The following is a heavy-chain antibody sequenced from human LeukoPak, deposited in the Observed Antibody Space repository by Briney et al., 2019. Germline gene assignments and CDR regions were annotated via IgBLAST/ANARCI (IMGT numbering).Heavy chain of an antibody. CDR2: THYGGIA. Sequence: SETLSLTSTVPGGSISGNNWSWVRQRPRKGLGWIWFTHYGGIATYNPYPKRRATISSATTTTQFSLSLNSITAAPTAPYYCTGDVMGGTVPYYYYYIDVWGKGTTVTVSS. CDR3: TGDVMGGTVPYYYYYIDV. D-gene: IGHD1-26*01. CDR1: GGSISGNN. J-gene: IGHJ6*03. V-gene: IGHV4-59*12.